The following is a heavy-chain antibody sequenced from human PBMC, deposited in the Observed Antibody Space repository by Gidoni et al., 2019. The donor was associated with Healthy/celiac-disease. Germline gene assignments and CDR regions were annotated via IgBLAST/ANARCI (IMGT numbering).Heavy chain of an antibody. D-gene: IGHD3-3*02. CDR1: GFTFSSYS. CDR3: ARESLGGLYYYYMDV. V-gene: IGHV3-21*01. CDR2: ISSSSSYI. Sequence: EVQLVESGGGLVKPGGSLRLSCAASGFTFSSYSMNWVRQAPGKGLEWVSSISSSSSYIYYADSVKGRFTISRDNAKNSLYLQMNSLRAEDTAVYYCARESLGGLYYYYMDVWGKGTTVTVSS. J-gene: IGHJ6*03.